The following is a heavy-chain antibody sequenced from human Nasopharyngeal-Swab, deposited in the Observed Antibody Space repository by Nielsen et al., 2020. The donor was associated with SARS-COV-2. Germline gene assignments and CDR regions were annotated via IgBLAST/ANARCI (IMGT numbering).Heavy chain of an antibody. V-gene: IGHV5-51*01. D-gene: IGHD3-22*01. J-gene: IGHJ3*02. CDR2: IYPGDSDT. Sequence: GESLKISCKGSGYRFISYWIGWVRHIPRKGLAWMGFIYPGDSDTRYSTSFQGQVTISADKSISTAYLQWSSLKASDTAMYYCARTAIEGGYYRGDAFDIWGQGTMVTVSS. CDR1: GYRFISYW. CDR3: ARTAIEGGYYRGDAFDI.